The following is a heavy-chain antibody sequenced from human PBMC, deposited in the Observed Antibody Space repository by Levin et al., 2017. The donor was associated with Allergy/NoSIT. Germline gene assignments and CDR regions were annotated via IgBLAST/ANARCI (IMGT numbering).Heavy chain of an antibody. CDR3: ARGQANSSGWYNWFDP. CDR1: GFTFSSYA. CDR2: ISYDGSNK. Sequence: GGSLRLSCAASGFTFSSYAMHWVRQAPGKGLEWVAVISYDGSNKYYADSVKGRFTISRDNSKNTLYLQMNSLRAEDTAVYYCARGQANSSGWYNWFDPWGQGTLVTVSS. D-gene: IGHD6-19*01. V-gene: IGHV3-30*04. J-gene: IGHJ5*02.